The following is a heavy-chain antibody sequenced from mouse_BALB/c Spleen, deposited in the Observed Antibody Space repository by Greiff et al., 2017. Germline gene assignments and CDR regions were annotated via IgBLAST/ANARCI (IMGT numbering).Heavy chain of an antibody. V-gene: IGHV6-6*02. Sequence: VQLKESGGGLVQPGGSMKLSCVASGFTFSNYWMNWVRQSPEKGLEWVAEIRLKSNNYATHYAESVKGRFTISRDDSKSSVYLQMNNLRAEDTGIYYCTRLWPYYYAMDYWGQGTSVTVSS. D-gene: IGHD1-1*02. CDR1: GFTFSNYW. CDR3: TRLWPYYYAMDY. J-gene: IGHJ4*01. CDR2: IRLKSNNYAT.